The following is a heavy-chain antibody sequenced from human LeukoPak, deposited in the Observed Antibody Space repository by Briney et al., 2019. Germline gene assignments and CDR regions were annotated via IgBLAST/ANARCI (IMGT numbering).Heavy chain of an antibody. D-gene: IGHD5-12*01. CDR3: ARDKYTGYETFDY. CDR2: INPNNGGT. J-gene: IGHJ4*02. CDR1: GYTFTGYY. V-gene: IGHV1-2*02. Sequence: ASVKVSCKASGYTFTGYYIHWVRQAPGQGLEWMGWINPNNGGTNYAQKFQGRVAMTRDTSISTAYMELNRLTSDDTAVYYCARDKYTGYETFDYWGQGTPVTVSS.